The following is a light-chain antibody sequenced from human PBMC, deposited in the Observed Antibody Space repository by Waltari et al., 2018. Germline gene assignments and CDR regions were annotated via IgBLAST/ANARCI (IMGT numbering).Light chain of an antibody. CDR3: QQRRNWPT. V-gene: IGKV3-11*01. J-gene: IGKJ4*01. CDR1: QSVSTF. CDR2: GVS. Sequence: EIVLTQSPATLSLSPGERATLSCRASQSVSTFLAWYQQKPGQSPRLLIYGVSFRATGIPIRFSGSGSETDFTLTISSLEPEDFAVYYCQQRRNWPTFGGGTKVEVK.